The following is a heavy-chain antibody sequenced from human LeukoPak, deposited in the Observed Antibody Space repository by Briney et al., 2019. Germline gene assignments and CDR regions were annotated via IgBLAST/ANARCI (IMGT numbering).Heavy chain of an antibody. Sequence: GGSLRLSCAASGFTFSNAWMSWVRQAPGKGLEWVSSISSSSYIYYADSVKGRFTISRDNAKNSLYLQMNSLRAEDTAVYYCARDTIVGAAYFDYWGQGTLVTVSS. CDR1: GFTFSNAW. D-gene: IGHD1-26*01. V-gene: IGHV3-69-1*01. J-gene: IGHJ4*02. CDR2: ISSSSYI. CDR3: ARDTIVGAAYFDY.